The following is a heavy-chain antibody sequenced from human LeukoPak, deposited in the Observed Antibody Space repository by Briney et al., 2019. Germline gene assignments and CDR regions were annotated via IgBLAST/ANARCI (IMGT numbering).Heavy chain of an antibody. CDR3: AKDVGYSYGYDY. D-gene: IGHD5-18*01. CDR2: ISGSGGST. J-gene: IGHJ4*02. CDR1: GFTFSSSA. V-gene: IGHV3-23*01. Sequence: PGGSLRLSCAASGFTFSSSAMSWVRQAPGKGLEWVSAISGSGGSTYYADSVKGRFTISRDNSKNTLYLQMNSLRAEDTAVYYCAKDVGYSYGYDYWGQGTLVTVSS.